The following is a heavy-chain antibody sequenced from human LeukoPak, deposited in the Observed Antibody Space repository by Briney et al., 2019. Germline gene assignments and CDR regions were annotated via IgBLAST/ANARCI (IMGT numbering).Heavy chain of an antibody. V-gene: IGHV4-4*02. J-gene: IGHJ4*02. CDR3: AGLVGRYSSGLYYYYFDY. Sequence: SETLSLTCTVSGDSINSLDLWSWVRQPPGKGLEWIGEMYLSGTTHSNPSVKSRVSISIDKSKNQFFLNLSSVTAADTAVYYCAGLVGRYSSGLYYYYFDYWGQGTLITVSS. CDR1: GDSINSLDL. D-gene: IGHD3-22*01. CDR2: MYLSGTT.